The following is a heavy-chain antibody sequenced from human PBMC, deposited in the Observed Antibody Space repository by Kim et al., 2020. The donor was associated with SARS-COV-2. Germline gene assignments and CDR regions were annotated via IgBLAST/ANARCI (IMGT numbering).Heavy chain of an antibody. Sequence: SETLSLTCSVSGGSISRSSYYWGWIRQPPGMGLEWIGSIYYSGNTYYNSSLKSRVTISVDTSKNQFSLKLSSVTAADTAVYYCARRKRTFNWNYDLGGEDDYWGQGTLVTVSS. CDR1: GGSISRSSYY. D-gene: IGHD1-7*01. CDR3: ARRKRTFNWNYDLGGEDDY. J-gene: IGHJ4*02. CDR2: IYYSGNT. V-gene: IGHV4-39*01.